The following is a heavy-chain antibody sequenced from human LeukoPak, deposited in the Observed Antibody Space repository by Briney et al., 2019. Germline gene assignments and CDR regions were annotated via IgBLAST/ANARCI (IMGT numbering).Heavy chain of an antibody. CDR3: ARKDRLGYCSSTSCYTRPNNYFDY. CDR1: GGSISSGGYY. D-gene: IGHD2-2*02. CDR2: IYYSGST. J-gene: IGHJ4*02. V-gene: IGHV4-31*03. Sequence: TLSLTCTVSGGSISSGGYYWSWIRQHPGKGLEWIGYIYYSGSTYYNPSLKSRVTISVDTSKNQFSLKLSSVTAADTAVYYCARKDRLGYCSSTSCYTRPNNYFDYWGQGTLVTVSS.